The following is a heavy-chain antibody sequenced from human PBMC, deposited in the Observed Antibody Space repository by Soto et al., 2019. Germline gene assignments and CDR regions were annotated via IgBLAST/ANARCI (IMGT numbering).Heavy chain of an antibody. CDR2: ISSSSYI. Sequence: PGGSLRLSCAASGFTFSSYSMNWVRQAPGKGLEWVSSISSSSYIYYADSVKGRFTISRDNAKNSLYLQMNSLRAEDTAVYYCATAYSYTATSDYWGQGTLVTVSS. CDR3: ATAYSYTATSDY. D-gene: IGHD5-18*01. V-gene: IGHV3-21*01. CDR1: GFTFSSYS. J-gene: IGHJ4*02.